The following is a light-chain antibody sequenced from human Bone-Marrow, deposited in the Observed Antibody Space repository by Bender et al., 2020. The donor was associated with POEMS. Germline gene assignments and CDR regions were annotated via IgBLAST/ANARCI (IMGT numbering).Light chain of an antibody. CDR3: SSAAGGNKFV. Sequence: QSALTQPPSASGSPGESVTISCTGTSSDVGYYNYISWYQQHPGKAPKLMIYDVTNRPSGVSNRFSGSKSGNTASLTISGLQAEDEADYYCSSAAGGNKFVFGGGTKLTVL. CDR2: DVT. J-gene: IGLJ2*01. V-gene: IGLV2-8*01. CDR1: SSDVGYYNY.